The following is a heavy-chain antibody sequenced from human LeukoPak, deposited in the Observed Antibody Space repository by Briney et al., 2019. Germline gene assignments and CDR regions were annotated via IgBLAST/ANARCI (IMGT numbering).Heavy chain of an antibody. CDR3: AKATVGATGGSFDY. Sequence: GGSLRLSCAASGFTFSSYSMNWVRQAPGKGLEWVSGISSSGDSTYYGDSVKGRFTISRDNSKNTLYLQMNSLRAEDTAVYYCAKATVGATGGSFDYWGQGTLVTVSS. CDR1: GFTFSSYS. CDR2: ISSSGDST. V-gene: IGHV3-23*01. D-gene: IGHD1-26*01. J-gene: IGHJ4*02.